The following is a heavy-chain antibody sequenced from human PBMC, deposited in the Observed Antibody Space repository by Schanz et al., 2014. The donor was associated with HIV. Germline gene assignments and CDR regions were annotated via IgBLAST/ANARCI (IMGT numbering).Heavy chain of an antibody. V-gene: IGHV1-2*02. CDR2: INPNNGVT. D-gene: IGHD1-1*01. CDR1: GYTFTGYY. Sequence: QVQLVQSEAEVKKPGASVKVSCKTSGYTFTGYYMHWVRQAPGQGLECMGWINPNNGVTNYAEEVQDRVTMTRDTSISTAYLELSRLTLDDTAVYYCARIRTKGVTGTYDWGQGTLVTFSS. J-gene: IGHJ4*02. CDR3: ARIRTKGVTGTYD.